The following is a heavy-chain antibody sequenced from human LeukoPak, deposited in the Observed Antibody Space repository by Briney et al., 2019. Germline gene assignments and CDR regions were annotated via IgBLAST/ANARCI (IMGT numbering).Heavy chain of an antibody. Sequence: SKTLSLTCTVSGGSISSHYWSWIRQPPGKGLEWIGYIYYSGSTNYNPSLKSRVTISVDTSKNQFSLKLSSVTAADTAVYYCARGSSSPFWFDPWGQGTLVTVSS. V-gene: IGHV4-59*11. D-gene: IGHD2-2*01. J-gene: IGHJ5*02. CDR3: ARGSSSPFWFDP. CDR1: GGSISSHY. CDR2: IYYSGST.